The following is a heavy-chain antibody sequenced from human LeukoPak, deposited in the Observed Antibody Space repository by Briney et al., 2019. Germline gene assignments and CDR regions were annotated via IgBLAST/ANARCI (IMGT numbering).Heavy chain of an antibody. CDR3: AGNAGGYNFGYFDY. V-gene: IGHV1-46*01. CDR1: GYSFTSYY. D-gene: IGHD5-24*01. J-gene: IGHJ4*02. CDR2: INPSDGST. Sequence: GASVKVSCKASGYSFTSYYMHWVRQAPGQGPEWMGTINPSDGSTICAQKFQGRITMTRDTSTSTLYMELRSLRSDDTAVYYCAGNAGGYNFGYFDYWGQGTLVTVSS.